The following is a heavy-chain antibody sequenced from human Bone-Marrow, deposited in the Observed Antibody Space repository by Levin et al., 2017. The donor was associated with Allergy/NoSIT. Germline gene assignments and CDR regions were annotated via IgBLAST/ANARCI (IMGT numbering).Heavy chain of an antibody. D-gene: IGHD5-12*01. J-gene: IGHJ4*02. Sequence: PGGSLRLSCAVSGFTFSSHAMHWVRQAPGKRLEWVSHISASGSPTYYADPVRGRFTISRDNAKQSLYLQMTSLRVEDTAVYYCARGLFDFWGQGALVTVSS. CDR1: GFTFSSHA. CDR2: ISASGSPT. V-gene: IGHV3-48*03. CDR3: ARGLFDF.